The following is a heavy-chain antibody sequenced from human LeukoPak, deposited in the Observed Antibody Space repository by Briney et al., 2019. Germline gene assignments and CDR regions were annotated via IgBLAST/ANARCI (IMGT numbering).Heavy chain of an antibody. J-gene: IGHJ1*01. CDR1: GYTFTNFD. D-gene: IGHD1-1*01. Sequence: ASVKVSCKASGYTFTNFDNNWVRQATGQGLQWMGWINPNSGNTGYAQKFQGRITITRNTPISTVYMELSSLRSEDTAVYYCARGPPTAQYFQHWGQGTLVTVSS. V-gene: IGHV1-8*01. CDR3: ARGPPTAQYFQH. CDR2: INPNSGNT.